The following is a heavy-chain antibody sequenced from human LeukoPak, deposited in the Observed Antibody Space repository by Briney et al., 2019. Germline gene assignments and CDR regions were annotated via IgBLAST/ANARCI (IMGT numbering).Heavy chain of an antibody. J-gene: IGHJ1*01. V-gene: IGHV3-23*01. D-gene: IGHD2-21*01. CDR2: ITNSGGNT. CDR3: AKAQSAHVWFHH. Sequence: PGGSLRLSCEGSGFTFNNHVMTRVRQAPGKGLEWVSTITNSGGNTYFADSVKGRFTISRDNSKNTLYLQMNSLRADDTAVYYCAKAQSAHVWFHHWGQGTLVTVSS. CDR1: GFTFNNHV.